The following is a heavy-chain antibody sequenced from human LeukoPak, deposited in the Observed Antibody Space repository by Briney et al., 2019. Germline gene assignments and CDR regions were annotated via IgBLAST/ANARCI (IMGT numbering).Heavy chain of an antibody. CDR3: AKGVAVAGSVAQIDY. J-gene: IGHJ4*02. CDR1: GFTFSSYG. V-gene: IGHV3-23*01. CDR2: ISGSGGST. Sequence: GRSLRLSCAASGFTFSSYGMHWVRQAPGKGLEWVSAISGSGGSTYYADSVKGRFTISRDNSKNTLYLQMNSLRAEDTAVYYCAKGVAVAGSVAQIDYWGQGTLVTVSS. D-gene: IGHD6-19*01.